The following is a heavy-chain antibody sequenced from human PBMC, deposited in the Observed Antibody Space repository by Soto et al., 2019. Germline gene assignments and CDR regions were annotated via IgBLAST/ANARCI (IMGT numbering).Heavy chain of an antibody. J-gene: IGHJ6*02. D-gene: IGHD2-15*01. Sequence: ASVKVSCKASGYTFTSYYMHWVRQAPGQGLEWMGIINPSGGSTSYAQKFQGRVTMTRDTSTSTVYMELSSLRSEDTAVYYCARERWLKSGDYYYGLDVWGQGTTVTVSS. V-gene: IGHV1-46*01. CDR1: GYTFTSYY. CDR2: INPSGGST. CDR3: ARERWLKSGDYYYGLDV.